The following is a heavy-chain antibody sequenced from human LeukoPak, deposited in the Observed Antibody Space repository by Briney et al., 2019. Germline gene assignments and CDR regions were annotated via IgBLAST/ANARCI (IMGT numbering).Heavy chain of an antibody. CDR2: IYYSGST. CDR1: GGSISSYY. J-gene: IGHJ4*02. CDR3: ARGYYYGSSGYYIDY. Sequence: SETLSLTCTVSGGSISSYYWSWIRQPPGKGLEWLGYIYYSGSTNYSPSLKSRVTISVDTSKNQFSLKLSSVTAADTAVYYCARGYYYGSSGYYIDYWGQGTLVTVSS. V-gene: IGHV4-59*01. D-gene: IGHD3-22*01.